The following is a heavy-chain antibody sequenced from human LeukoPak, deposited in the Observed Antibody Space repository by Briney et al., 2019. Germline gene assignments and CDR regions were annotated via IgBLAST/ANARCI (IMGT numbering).Heavy chain of an antibody. D-gene: IGHD2-21*02. V-gene: IGHV3-30*04. CDR2: ISYDGSNK. CDR3: ARAYMTATRHFDS. CDR1: GFTFSSYA. Sequence: GGSLRLSCAASGFTFSSYAMHWVRQAPGKGLEWVAVISYDGSNKYYADSVKGRFTISRDNSKNTLYLQMNSLRAEDTAVYYCARAYMTATRHFDSWGQGTLVTVSS. J-gene: IGHJ4*02.